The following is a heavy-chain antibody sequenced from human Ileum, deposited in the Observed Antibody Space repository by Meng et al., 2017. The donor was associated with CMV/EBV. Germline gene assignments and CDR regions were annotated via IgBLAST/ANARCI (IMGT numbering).Heavy chain of an antibody. V-gene: IGHV3-73*01. CDR2: IRSKANSYAT. CDR3: TRLNDADCSSTSCETSYYYYGLDV. CDR1: GFTFSGSA. D-gene: IGHD2-2*01. Sequence: GESLKISCAASGFTFSGSAMHWVRQASGKGLEWVGRIRSKANSYATAYAASVKGRFTISRDDSKNTAYLQMNSLKTEDTAVYDCTRLNDADCSSTSCETSYYYYGLDVWGQGTTVTVSS. J-gene: IGHJ6*02.